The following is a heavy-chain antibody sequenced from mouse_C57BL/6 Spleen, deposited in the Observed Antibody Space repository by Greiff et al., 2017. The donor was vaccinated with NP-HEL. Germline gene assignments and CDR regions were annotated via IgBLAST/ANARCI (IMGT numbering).Heavy chain of an antibody. J-gene: IGHJ1*03. Sequence: QVQLQQSGAELARPGASVKLSCKASGYTFTSYGISWVKQRPGQGLEWIGEIYPRSGNTYYNEKFKGKATLTADKSSSTAYMALRSLTSEDSVVYFCAGGGVITTVETRYVDVWGTGTPGTVSA. CDR2: IYPRSGNT. CDR3: AGGGVITTVETRYVDV. V-gene: IGHV1-81*01. CDR1: GYTFTSYG. D-gene: IGHD1-1*01.